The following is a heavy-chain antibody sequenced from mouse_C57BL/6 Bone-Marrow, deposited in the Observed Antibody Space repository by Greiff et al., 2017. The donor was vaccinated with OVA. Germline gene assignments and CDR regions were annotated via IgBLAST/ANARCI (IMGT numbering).Heavy chain of an antibody. CDR2: INYDGSST. V-gene: IGHV5-16*01. J-gene: IGHJ4*01. CDR3: ARISDGPYAMDY. Sequence: EVQRVESEGGLVQPGSSMKLSCTASGFTFSDYYMAWVRQVPEKGLEWVANINYDGSSTYYLDSLKSRFIISRDNAKNILYLQMSSLKSEDTATYYCARISDGPYAMDYWGQGTSVTVSS. D-gene: IGHD2-3*01. CDR1: GFTFSDYY.